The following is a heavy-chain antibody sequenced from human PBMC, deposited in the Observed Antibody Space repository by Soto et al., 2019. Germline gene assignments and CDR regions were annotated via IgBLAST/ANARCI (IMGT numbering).Heavy chain of an antibody. CDR1: GFTVSSNY. CDR3: ARGHRDILTGYYDY. V-gene: IGHV3-53*01. Sequence: EVQLVESGGGLIQPGGSLRLSCAASGFTVSSNYMSWVRQAPGKGLEWVSVIYSGGSTYYADSVKGRFTISRDNSKNTLYLQMNSLRAEDTAVYYCARGHRDILTGYYDYWGQGTLVTVSS. D-gene: IGHD3-9*01. CDR2: IYSGGST. J-gene: IGHJ4*02.